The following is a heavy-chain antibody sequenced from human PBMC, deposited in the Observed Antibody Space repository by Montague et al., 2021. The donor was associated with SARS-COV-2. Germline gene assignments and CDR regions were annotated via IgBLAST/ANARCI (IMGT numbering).Heavy chain of an antibody. CDR2: IHYSGST. V-gene: IGHV4-31*03. D-gene: IGHD3-10*01. CDR3: ARSKLWFGELLLSDAFDI. J-gene: IGHJ3*02. CDR1: GGSISSGGYC. Sequence: TLSLTCTVSGGSISSGGYCWSWIRQHPGKGLEWIGYIHYSGSTYYNPSLKSRVTISVDTSKNQFSLKLSSVTAADTAVYYCARSKLWFGELLLSDAFDIWGQGTMVTVSS.